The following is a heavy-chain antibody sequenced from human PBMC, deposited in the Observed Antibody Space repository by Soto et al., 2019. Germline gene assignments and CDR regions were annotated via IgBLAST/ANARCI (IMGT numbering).Heavy chain of an antibody. CDR2: IIPIFGTA. CDR1: GGTFSSYA. J-gene: IGHJ6*02. CDR3: ASIVVTAADYYYYGMDV. D-gene: IGHD2-2*01. V-gene: IGHV1-69*13. Sequence: SVKVSCKASGGTFSSYAISWVRQAPGQGLEWMGGIIPIFGTANYAQKFQGRVTITADESTSTAYMELSSLRSEDTAVYYCASIVVTAADYYYYGMDVWGQGTTVTVSS.